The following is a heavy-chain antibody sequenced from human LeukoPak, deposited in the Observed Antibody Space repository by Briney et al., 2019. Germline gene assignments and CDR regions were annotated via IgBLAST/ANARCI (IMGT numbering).Heavy chain of an antibody. CDR3: ARVVRGYSYGTPPSH. CDR2: ISYDGSNK. V-gene: IGHV3-30*05. CDR1: GFTFSSYS. Sequence: GGSLRLSCAASGFTFSSYSMNWVRQAPGKGLEWVAVISYDGSNKYYADSVKGRFTISRDNSKNTLYLQMNSLRAEDTAVYYCARVVRGYSYGTPPSHWGQGTLVTVS. D-gene: IGHD5-18*01. J-gene: IGHJ4*02.